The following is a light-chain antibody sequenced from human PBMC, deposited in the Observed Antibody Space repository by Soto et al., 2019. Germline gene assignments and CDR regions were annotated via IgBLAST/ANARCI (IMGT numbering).Light chain of an antibody. J-gene: IGLJ2*01. Sequence: QSVLSQPPSASGTPGQRVTMSCSGSRSNIGTNTINWYQQLPGTAPKLLIDSSNQRPSGVPDRFSGSKSGTSASLAISGLQSEDEADYYCAAWDDSLNGVAFGGGTQLTVL. V-gene: IGLV1-44*01. CDR2: SSN. CDR1: RSNIGTNT. CDR3: AAWDDSLNGVA.